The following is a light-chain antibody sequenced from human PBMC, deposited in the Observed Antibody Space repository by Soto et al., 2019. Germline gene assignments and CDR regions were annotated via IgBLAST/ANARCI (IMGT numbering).Light chain of an antibody. Sequence: EIVLTQSPATLFISTGERVTLSCRASQSVSSYFAWYQQKPGQAPRLLIYDASNRATGIPARVSGSGSGTDFTLTISSLEPEDFAVYYCQQRSNGPLTLGQGTRLSIK. J-gene: IGKJ5*01. CDR2: DAS. V-gene: IGKV3-11*01. CDR1: QSVSSY. CDR3: QQRSNGPLT.